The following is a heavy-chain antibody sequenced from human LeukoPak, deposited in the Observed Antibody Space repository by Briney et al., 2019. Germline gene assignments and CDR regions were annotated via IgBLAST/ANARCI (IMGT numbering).Heavy chain of an antibody. CDR1: GFTFSSYS. CDR3: ASIRQSYGFDV. D-gene: IGHD3-3*02. Sequence: GGSLRLSCAASGFTFSSYSMNWVRQAPGKGLEWVSYISSSSSTINYADSVKGRFTISRDNAKNSLYLQMNSLRAEDTAVYYCASIRQSYGFDVWGQGTMVTVSS. V-gene: IGHV3-48*04. J-gene: IGHJ3*01. CDR2: ISSSSSTI.